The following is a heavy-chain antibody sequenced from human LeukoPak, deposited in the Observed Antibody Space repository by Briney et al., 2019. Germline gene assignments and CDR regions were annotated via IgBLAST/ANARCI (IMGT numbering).Heavy chain of an antibody. CDR2: INPNSGGT. CDR1: GYTFTGNF. D-gene: IGHD3-3*01. Sequence: GASVKVSCKASGYTFTGNFMHWVRQAPGQGLEWMGWINPNSGGTNYAQKFQGRVTMTRDTSISTAYMELSRLRSDDTAVYYCARDRCAYYDFWSGYCNFDYWGQGTLVTVSS. CDR3: ARDRCAYYDFWSGYCNFDY. J-gene: IGHJ4*02. V-gene: IGHV1-2*02.